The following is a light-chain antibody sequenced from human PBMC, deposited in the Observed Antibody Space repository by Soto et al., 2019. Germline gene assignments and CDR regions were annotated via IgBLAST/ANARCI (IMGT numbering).Light chain of an antibody. Sequence: QSALTQPPSASGSPGQSVTISCSGTKNDIGVYDFVSWYQHHPGKAPRLIIYEVVQRPSGVSNRFSGSKSGNTASLTISGLQAEDEADYYCCSYAGSSTYVVFGGGTKVTVL. CDR1: KNDIGVYDF. CDR2: EVV. J-gene: IGLJ2*01. CDR3: CSYAGSSTYVV. V-gene: IGLV2-23*02.